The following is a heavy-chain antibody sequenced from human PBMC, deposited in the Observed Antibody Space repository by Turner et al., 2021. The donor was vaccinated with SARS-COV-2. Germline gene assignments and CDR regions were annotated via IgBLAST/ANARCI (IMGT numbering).Heavy chain of an antibody. CDR2: ISFDGNNK. V-gene: IGHV3-30*04. CDR1: GFTFSSYA. D-gene: IGHD3-10*01. Sequence: QVQLVESGGGVVQPGRSLRLSCAASGFTFSSYAMHWVRQAPGKGLEWVAVISFDGNNKYYADSVKGRFTISRDNSKNTMYLQMNSLRAEDTAVYYCARGDYYGSGSYYNPLPNFDTGAREPWSPSPQ. CDR3: ARGDYYGSGSYYNPLPNFDT. J-gene: IGHJ4*02.